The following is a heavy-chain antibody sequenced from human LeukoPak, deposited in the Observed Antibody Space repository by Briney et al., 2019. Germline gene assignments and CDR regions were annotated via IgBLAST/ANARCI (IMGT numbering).Heavy chain of an antibody. V-gene: IGHV5-51*01. D-gene: IGHD6-13*01. CDR3: ARRGIAAAETYYFDY. CDR2: IYPGDSDT. CDR1: GYSFTSYW. Sequence: GESLKISCKGSGYSFTSYWIGWVRQMPGKGLEWMGIIYPGDSDTRYSPSFQGQVTISADKSISTAYLQWSSLKASDTAMYYCARRGIAAAETYYFDYWGQGTLVTVS. J-gene: IGHJ4*02.